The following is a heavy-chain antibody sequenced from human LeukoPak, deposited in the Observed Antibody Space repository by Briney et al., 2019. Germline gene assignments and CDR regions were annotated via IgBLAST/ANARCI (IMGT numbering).Heavy chain of an antibody. V-gene: IGHV3-20*04. J-gene: IGHJ4*02. CDR2: INWNGGSI. D-gene: IGHD6-19*01. Sequence: GGSLRLSCAASGFTFDNYGMSWVRLAPGKGLEWVSGINWNGGSIGYAHSVKGRFTISRDNAKNSLYLQMNSLRAEDTAVYYCARDKTVADLDYWGQGTLVTVSS. CDR1: GFTFDNYG. CDR3: ARDKTVADLDY.